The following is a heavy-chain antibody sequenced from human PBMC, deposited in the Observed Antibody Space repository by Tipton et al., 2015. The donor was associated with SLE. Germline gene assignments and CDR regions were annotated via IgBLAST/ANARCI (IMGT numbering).Heavy chain of an antibody. V-gene: IGHV3-23*01. CDR1: GFTFSIYA. Sequence: SLRLSCVASGFTFSIYAMTWVRQAPGKGLEWVSGISGSGDSTYYADSAKGRFSISRDNSNNTLYLQMNSLRAEDTAVYYCAKLWGDYGDYFDYWGQGALVTVSS. CDR3: AKLWGDYGDYFDY. CDR2: ISGSGDST. J-gene: IGHJ4*02. D-gene: IGHD4-17*01.